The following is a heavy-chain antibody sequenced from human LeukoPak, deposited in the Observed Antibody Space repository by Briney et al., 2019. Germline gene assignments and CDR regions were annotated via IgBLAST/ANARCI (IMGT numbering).Heavy chain of an antibody. CDR2: INSDATST. J-gene: IGHJ4*02. Sequence: GGSLRLSCAASGFTFRSYWMHWVRQGPGKGLMWVSRINSDATSTTYADSVKGRFTISRDNAKNTLYLHMDSLTAEDSGVYYCARDVDFDSWGQGTLVTVSS. CDR3: ARDVDFDS. V-gene: IGHV3-74*01. CDR1: GFTFRSYW.